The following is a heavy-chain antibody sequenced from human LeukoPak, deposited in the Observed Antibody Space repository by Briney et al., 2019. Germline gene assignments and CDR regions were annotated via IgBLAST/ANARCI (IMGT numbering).Heavy chain of an antibody. CDR3: AREHNDWGLSDY. D-gene: IGHD7-27*01. Sequence: SETLSLTCTVSGYSISSGYYWGWIRQPPGKGLEWIGSIYHSGSTYYNPSLKSRVTISVDTSKNQFSLKLSSVTAADTAVYYCAREHNDWGLSDYWGQGTLVTVSS. J-gene: IGHJ4*02. V-gene: IGHV4-38-2*02. CDR1: GYSISSGYY. CDR2: IYHSGST.